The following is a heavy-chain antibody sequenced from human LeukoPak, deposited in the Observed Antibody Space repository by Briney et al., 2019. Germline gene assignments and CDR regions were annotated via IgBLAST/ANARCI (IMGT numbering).Heavy chain of an antibody. Sequence: SETLSLTCTVSGGSISSGSYYWGWIRQPPGKGLEWIGNIYYSGSTYYNPSLKSRVSISVDTSKNQFSLKLSSVTAADTAVYYCARASFWESPINWFAPWGQGTLVTVSS. D-gene: IGHD3-16*01. V-gene: IGHV4-39*07. J-gene: IGHJ5*02. CDR1: GGSISSGSYY. CDR3: ARASFWESPINWFAP. CDR2: IYYSGST.